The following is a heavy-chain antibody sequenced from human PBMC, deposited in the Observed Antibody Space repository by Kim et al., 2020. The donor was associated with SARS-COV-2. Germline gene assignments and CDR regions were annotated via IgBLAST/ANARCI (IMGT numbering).Heavy chain of an antibody. CDR3: ARGSRKPLINIDY. D-gene: IGHD3-10*01. J-gene: IGHJ4*02. Sequence: SETLSLTCTVSSGSIRNSSYYWGWIRQPPGKGLEWIGSICSSGSTFYNPSLKSRVTISIELSKNQFSLKLSSVTAADTAVYYCARGSRKPLINIDYWGQGTLGTVSS. CDR2: ICSSGST. V-gene: IGHV4-39*07. CDR1: SGSIRNSSYY.